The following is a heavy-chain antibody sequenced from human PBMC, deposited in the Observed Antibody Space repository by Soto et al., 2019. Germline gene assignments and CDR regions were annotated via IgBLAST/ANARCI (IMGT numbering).Heavy chain of an antibody. CDR2: ISGSGGST. CDR1: GFTFSNYA. Sequence: GGSLRLSCAASGFTFSNYAVTWVRQAPGKGLEWVSTISGSGGSTYYADSVKGRFTISRDNSKNTLYLQMNSLRAEDTAVDYCARDPGRSYGPDWGQGTLVTVSS. CDR3: ARDPGRSYGPD. D-gene: IGHD1-26*01. V-gene: IGHV3-23*01. J-gene: IGHJ4*02.